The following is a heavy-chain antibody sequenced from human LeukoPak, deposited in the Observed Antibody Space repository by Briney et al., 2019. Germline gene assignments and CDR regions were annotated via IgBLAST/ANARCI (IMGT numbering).Heavy chain of an antibody. V-gene: IGHV4-61*01. CDR1: GGSVSSGSFY. Sequence: SETLSLTCTVSGGSVSSGSFYWSWIRQTPGKGLEWIGYIYYTGSTNYNPSLKSRVTISVDTSKNQFSLKLSSVTAADTAVYYCARDTGYCSGGSCYHNYFDFWGQGTLVTVSS. J-gene: IGHJ4*02. CDR2: IYYTGST. CDR3: ARDTGYCSGGSCYHNYFDF. D-gene: IGHD2-15*01.